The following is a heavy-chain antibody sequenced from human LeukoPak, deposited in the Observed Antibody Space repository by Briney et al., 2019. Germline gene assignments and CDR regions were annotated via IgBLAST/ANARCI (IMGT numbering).Heavy chain of an antibody. CDR3: AGYYYDSSGIEGAFDI. Sequence: GRSLRLSCAASGFTFSRYCMHWVRQAPGKGLEWVAVISYDGSNKYYADSVKGRFTISRDNSKNTLYLQMNSLRAEDTAVYYCAGYYYDSSGIEGAFDIWGQGTMVTVSS. J-gene: IGHJ3*02. CDR2: ISYDGSNK. CDR1: GFTFSRYC. D-gene: IGHD3-22*01. V-gene: IGHV3-30*03.